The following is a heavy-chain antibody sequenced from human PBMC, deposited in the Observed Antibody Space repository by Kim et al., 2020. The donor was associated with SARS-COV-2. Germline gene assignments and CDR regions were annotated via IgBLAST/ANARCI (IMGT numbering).Heavy chain of an antibody. J-gene: IGHJ4*02. Sequence: GGSLRLSCAASGFTFSNSPMRWVRQAPGKGLEWVSTIDGRGATTYYPGSVKGRFTISRDNSKNTLYLQMNNLRAEDTAVYFCAKSGQLDYWGQGTLVTVSS. CDR3: AKSGQLDY. V-gene: IGHV3-23*01. CDR1: GFTFSNSP. D-gene: IGHD5-12*01. CDR2: IDGRGATT.